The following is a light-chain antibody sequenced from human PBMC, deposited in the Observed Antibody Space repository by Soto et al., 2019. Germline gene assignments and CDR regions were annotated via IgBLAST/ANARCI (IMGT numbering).Light chain of an antibody. Sequence: EVVLTQSPGTLSLPPGERATLSCRASQAVSSILLAWYQQKPGQAPRLLIYGASSRATGIPDRFSGSGSGTDFTLTVSRLEPEDFAVYYCQQHGTSPIFGGGTKVEIK. CDR1: QAVSSIL. CDR2: GAS. V-gene: IGKV3-20*01. J-gene: IGKJ4*01. CDR3: QQHGTSPI.